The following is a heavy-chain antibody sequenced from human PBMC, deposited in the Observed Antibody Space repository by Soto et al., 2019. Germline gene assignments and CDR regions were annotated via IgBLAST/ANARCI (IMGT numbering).Heavy chain of an antibody. D-gene: IGHD3-10*01. J-gene: IGHJ5*02. V-gene: IGHV4-34*02. CDR3: ARQRLSMIRGVFAP. CDR1: GGSLSDHS. CDR2: IDRRGNT. Sequence: QVQLQQWGAGLLRPSETLSLACTLYGGSLSDHSWSWIRQSPGGELEWIGEIDRRGNTNYSPSFNSRVNISVDSSKNELSLSLRSVTATDTALYFCARQRLSMIRGVFAPWGQGTQVVVSS.